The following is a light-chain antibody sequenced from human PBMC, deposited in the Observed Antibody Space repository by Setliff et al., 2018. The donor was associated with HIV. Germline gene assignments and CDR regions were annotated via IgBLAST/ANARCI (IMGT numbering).Light chain of an antibody. Sequence: QSALAQPASVSGSPGQSITISCTGTSSDVGTYNFVSWYQQHPGKAPKLMIYDVSNQPSGVSNRFSGSKSGNTASLTISGLQAEDEADYYCSSYTSSTPLYVFGTGTKVTVL. CDR1: SSDVGTYNF. J-gene: IGLJ1*01. CDR2: DVS. V-gene: IGLV2-14*03. CDR3: SSYTSSTPLYV.